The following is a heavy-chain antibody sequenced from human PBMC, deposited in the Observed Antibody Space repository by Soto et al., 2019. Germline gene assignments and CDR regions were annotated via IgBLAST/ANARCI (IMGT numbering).Heavy chain of an antibody. Sequence: QITLKESGPTLVKPTQTLTLTCAFSGFSLRTSGVGVGWIRQPPGKALEWLALIYWDGYKHYSPSLKSRLTNTEDPSKNQVVLTMTNMDPVDTATYYCAHKGGGDRILDYWGQGTLVTVSS. D-gene: IGHD3-16*01. CDR3: AHKGGGDRILDY. J-gene: IGHJ4*02. CDR2: IYWDGYK. CDR1: GFSLRTSGVG. V-gene: IGHV2-5*02.